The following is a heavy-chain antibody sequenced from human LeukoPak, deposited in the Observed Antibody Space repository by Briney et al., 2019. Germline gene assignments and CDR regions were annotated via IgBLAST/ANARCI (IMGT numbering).Heavy chain of an antibody. D-gene: IGHD4-23*01. Sequence: SGTLSLTCAVSGGSITSTNLWNWVRQPPGKGLEWIGQIHHSGSTTYNPSLKSRVTISVDKSNNQFSLKLRSVTAADTAVYYCARDGGGNDCWGQGTLVTVSS. CDR1: GGSITSTNL. V-gene: IGHV4-4*02. J-gene: IGHJ4*02. CDR3: ARDGGGNDC. CDR2: IHHSGST.